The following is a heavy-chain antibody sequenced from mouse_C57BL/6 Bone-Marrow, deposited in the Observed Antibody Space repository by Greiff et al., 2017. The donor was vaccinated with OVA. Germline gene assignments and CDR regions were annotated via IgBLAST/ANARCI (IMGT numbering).Heavy chain of an antibody. D-gene: IGHD3-1*01. CDR2: ISDGGSYT. CDR3: ARENGASELAY. CDR1: GFTFSSYA. Sequence: EVKLVESGGGLVKPGGSLKLSCAASGFTFSSYAMSWVRQTPEKRLEWVATISDGGSYTYYQDNVKGRFTISRDNAKNNLYLQMSHLKSEDTAMYYCARENGASELAYWGQETLVTVSA. J-gene: IGHJ3*01. V-gene: IGHV5-4*01.